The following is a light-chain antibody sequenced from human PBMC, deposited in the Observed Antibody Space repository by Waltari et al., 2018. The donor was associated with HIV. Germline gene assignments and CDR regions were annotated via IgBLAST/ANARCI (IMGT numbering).Light chain of an antibody. CDR3: AAWDDSLRGHVV. J-gene: IGLJ2*01. CDR1: RSNIGSNF. V-gene: IGLV1-47*01. CDR2: KNN. Sequence: QSVLTQPPSASATPGQRVTISCSGTRSNIGSNFVFWYQQFPGTAPKLLMYKNNKRFSGVPYRFSGYKAGTSASLAISGLRSEDEAVYYCAAWDDSLRGHVVFGGGTNLTV.